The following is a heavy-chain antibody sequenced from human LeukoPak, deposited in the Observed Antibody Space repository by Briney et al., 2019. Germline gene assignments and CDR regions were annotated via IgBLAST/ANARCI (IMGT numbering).Heavy chain of an antibody. J-gene: IGHJ4*02. CDR1: GFAVSSNY. D-gene: IGHD5-18*01. CDR3: ARNGYSPSYFDY. Sequence: PGGSLRLSCAASGFAVSSNYMSWVRQAPGKGLEWVSVIYSGGSTYYADSVKGRFTISRDNSKNTLYLQMNSLRAEDTAVYYCARNGYSPSYFDYWGQGTLVTVSS. CDR2: IYSGGST. V-gene: IGHV3-66*01.